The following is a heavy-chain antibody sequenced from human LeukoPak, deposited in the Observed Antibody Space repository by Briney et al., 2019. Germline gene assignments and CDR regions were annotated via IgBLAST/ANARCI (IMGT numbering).Heavy chain of an antibody. CDR2: ISSSSSTI. Sequence: GGSLRLSCAASGFTFSSYSMNWVRQAPGKGLEWVSYISSSSSTIYYADSVKGRFTISRDNAKNSLYLQMNSLRAEDTAVYYCARGTMYYYDSSGYEGYWGQGTLVTVSS. J-gene: IGHJ4*02. D-gene: IGHD3-22*01. CDR1: GFTFSSYS. CDR3: ARGTMYYYDSSGYEGY. V-gene: IGHV3-48*01.